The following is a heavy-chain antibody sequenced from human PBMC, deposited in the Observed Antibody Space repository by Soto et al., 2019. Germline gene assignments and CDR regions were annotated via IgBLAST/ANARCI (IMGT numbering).Heavy chain of an antibody. J-gene: IGHJ5*02. D-gene: IGHD6-13*01. CDR3: ARGSSSWYIYNLCWFDP. Sequence: PSETLSLTCAVYGGSFSGYYWSWIRQPPGKGLEWIGEINHSGSTNYNPSLKSRVTISVDTSKNQFSLKLSSVTAADTAVYYCARGSSSWYIYNLCWFDPWGQGTLVTVSS. CDR2: INHSGST. V-gene: IGHV4-34*01. CDR1: GGSFSGYY.